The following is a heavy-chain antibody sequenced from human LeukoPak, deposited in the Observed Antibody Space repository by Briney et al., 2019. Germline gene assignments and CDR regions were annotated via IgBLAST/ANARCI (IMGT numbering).Heavy chain of an antibody. CDR3: ARARLLDFYYYYMDV. V-gene: IGHV3-20*04. Sequence: RSGGSLRLSCAASGFTFHDDGMSWVRQAPGKGLEWVSGINWNGDSTDYADSLKGRFTISRDNAKNSLYLQMNSLTAEDTALYYCARARLLDFYYYYMDVWGKGTTVTVSS. CDR1: GFTFHDDG. D-gene: IGHD3-3*01. CDR2: INWNGDST. J-gene: IGHJ6*03.